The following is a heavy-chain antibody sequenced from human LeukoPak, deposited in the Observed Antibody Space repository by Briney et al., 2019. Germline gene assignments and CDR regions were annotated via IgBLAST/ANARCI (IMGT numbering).Heavy chain of an antibody. V-gene: IGHV1-2*02. CDR2: INPNSGDR. CDR1: GSTFTGYY. D-gene: IGHD6-19*01. Sequence: GASVKLSCKASGSTFTGYYMHWVRQAPGQGLEWMGCINPNSGDRNYEKKIQGRERIIRDTCISTDYKELSRLRSDDSAVYCCAREISCGWSDYWGQGALVTVSS. J-gene: IGHJ4*02. CDR3: AREISCGWSDY.